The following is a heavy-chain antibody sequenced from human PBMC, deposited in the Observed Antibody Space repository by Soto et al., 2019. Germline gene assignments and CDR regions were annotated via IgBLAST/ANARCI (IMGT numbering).Heavy chain of an antibody. V-gene: IGHV3-33*01. J-gene: IGHJ4*02. CDR2: IWYDGSNT. CDR3: VRDLLGSGGHFDY. CDR1: GFIFSSFG. Sequence: RLSCAASGFIFSSFGMHWVRQAPGKGLEWVAHIWYDGSNTYYADSVKGRFTISRDNSRNTLYLQMNSLRAEDTAVYHCVRDLLGSGGHFDYWGQGTPVTVS. D-gene: IGHD7-27*01.